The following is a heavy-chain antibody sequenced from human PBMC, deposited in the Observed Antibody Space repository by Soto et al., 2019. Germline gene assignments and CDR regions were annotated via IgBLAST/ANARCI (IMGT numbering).Heavy chain of an antibody. CDR1: GFTFSDYY. V-gene: IGHV3-11*01. CDR2: ISSSGSGI. CDR3: ARAYSDAFDI. D-gene: IGHD2-15*01. J-gene: IGHJ3*02. Sequence: QVQLVESGGGLVKPGGSLRLSCAASGFTFSDYYMIWIRQAPGKGLEWVSYISSSGSGIYYEYSVKGRFTISRDNDKKSMYLRLNSLRAEDTAVYYCARAYSDAFDIWGQGTMVTVSS.